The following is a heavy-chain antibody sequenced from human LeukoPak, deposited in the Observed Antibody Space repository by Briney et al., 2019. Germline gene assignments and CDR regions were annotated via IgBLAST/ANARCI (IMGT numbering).Heavy chain of an antibody. CDR3: ARDPLNHIGGAGPI. CDR1: GYTFSSYD. Sequence: GESLKISCKASGYTFSSYDIKWVRQATGQGLEWMGWMNPNSGNTGYAQKFQGRVTMTRNTSISTAYMELSSLRSEDTAVYYCARDPLNHIGGAGPIWGQGTMVTVSS. CDR2: MNPNSGNT. J-gene: IGHJ3*02. D-gene: IGHD2-21*01. V-gene: IGHV1-8*01.